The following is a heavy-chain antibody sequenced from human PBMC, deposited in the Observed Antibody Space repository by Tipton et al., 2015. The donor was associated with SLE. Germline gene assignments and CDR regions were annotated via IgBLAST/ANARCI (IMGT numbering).Heavy chain of an antibody. Sequence: SGVTFSSYWMHWVRQAPGKGLEWVAVIWYDGRNEYYAESVRGRFAISRDNFKNTMYLQMNSLRAEDSAVYYCARTSDIGWHHFDYWGQGTLVVVPS. CDR1: GVTFSSYW. CDR3: ARTSDIGWHHFDY. V-gene: IGHV3-33*01. CDR2: IWYDGRNE. J-gene: IGHJ4*02. D-gene: IGHD6-19*01.